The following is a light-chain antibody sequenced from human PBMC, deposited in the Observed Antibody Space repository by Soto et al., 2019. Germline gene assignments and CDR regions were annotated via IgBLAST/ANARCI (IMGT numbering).Light chain of an antibody. J-gene: IGKJ5*01. Sequence: ILLTQSPCTLSLSAGERAALSCRASQSVSSKFLAWYQQKPGHAPRLLIYAASNRATGIPDRFSGSGSGTDFTLTISRLEPEDFAAYYWQQRTNWHRVTCGQGTRLEI. CDR2: AAS. CDR1: QSVSSKF. V-gene: IGKV3D-20*02. CDR3: QQRTNWHRVT.